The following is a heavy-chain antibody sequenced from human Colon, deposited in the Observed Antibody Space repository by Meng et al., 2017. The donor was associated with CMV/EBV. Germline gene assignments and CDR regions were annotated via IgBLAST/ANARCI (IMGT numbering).Heavy chain of an antibody. D-gene: IGHD1-26*01. CDR3: TKGRGLLASASNY. V-gene: IGHV3-23*01. J-gene: IGHJ4*02. Sequence: PAPGKGLAWVSSTTGSGDSTYYADSVKGRFAISRDNSKNTLYLQMNSLRAEDTAIYYCTKGRGLLASASNYWGQGTLVTVSS. CDR2: TTGSGDST.